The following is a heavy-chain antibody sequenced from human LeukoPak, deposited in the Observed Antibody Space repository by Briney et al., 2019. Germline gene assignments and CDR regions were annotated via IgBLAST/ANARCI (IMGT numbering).Heavy chain of an antibody. J-gene: IGHJ6*03. V-gene: IGHV3-11*04. CDR1: GFTFSDYY. CDR3: VRILEGYSYYMDA. CDR2: ISGSGTIT. Sequence: GGSLRLSCAASGFTFSDYYMAWIRQAPGKGLNWVSYISGSGTITYYADSLKGRFTISRDNAKNSLFLQMDSLRAADTAVYYCVRILEGYSYYMDAWGKGTTVIVSS.